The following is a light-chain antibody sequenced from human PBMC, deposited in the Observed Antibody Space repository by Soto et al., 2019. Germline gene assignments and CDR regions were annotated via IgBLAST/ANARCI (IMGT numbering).Light chain of an antibody. CDR2: AAS. V-gene: IGKV1-39*01. CDR3: KQSYSTSYT. CDR1: QTINKN. Sequence: DFQMTQSPSSLSASVGDRVTITCRASQTINKNLNGYQQKPGKAPTLLIYAASSLQSGVPSSFSASGSATDFTLTISILQPEDFATYYCKQSYSTSYTFGQGTRLEIK. J-gene: IGKJ2*01.